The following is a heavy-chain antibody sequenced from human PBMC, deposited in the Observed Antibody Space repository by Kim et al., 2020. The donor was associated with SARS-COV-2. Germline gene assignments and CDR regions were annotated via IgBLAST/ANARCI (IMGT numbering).Heavy chain of an antibody. CDR2: ISGHNDNA. Sequence: ASVKVSCKASGYTFSDSGISWVRQAPGQGLEWMGWISGHNDNANYAQKFEHRVTMTADTSTGTAYMELGSLRSDDTAFYYCAREGLGYHIGWQMFYYYGMDVWGQGTPVTVSS. V-gene: IGHV1-18*01. CDR3: AREGLGYHIGWQMFYYYGMDV. J-gene: IGHJ6*02. CDR1: GYTFSDSG. D-gene: IGHD3-10*01.